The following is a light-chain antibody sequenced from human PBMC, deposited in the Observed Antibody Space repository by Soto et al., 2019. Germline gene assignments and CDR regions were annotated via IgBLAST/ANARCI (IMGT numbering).Light chain of an antibody. J-gene: IGLJ1*01. CDR1: SSVVGSYNL. V-gene: IGLV2-23*02. CDR3: CSYAGSSTYV. Sequence: LTEPASVSGSPGQSITISCTGTSSVVGSYNLVSWYQQHPGKAPKLMIYEVSKRPSGVSNRFSGSKSGNTASLTISGLQAEDEADYYCCSYAGSSTYVFGTGTKVTVL. CDR2: EVS.